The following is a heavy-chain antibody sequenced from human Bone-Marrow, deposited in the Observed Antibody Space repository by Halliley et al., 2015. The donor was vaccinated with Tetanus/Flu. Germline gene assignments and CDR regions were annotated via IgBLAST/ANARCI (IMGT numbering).Heavy chain of an antibody. CDR2: ISSDGSYT. V-gene: IGHV3-11*03. J-gene: IGHJ4*02. D-gene: IGHD5-18*01. Sequence: KGREGVSYISSDGSYTSYADSLKGRFTISRDNTKNSLYLQMNSLRAEDTAVYYCARSGYSYDFDYWGQGTPVTVSS. CDR3: ARSGYSYDFDY.